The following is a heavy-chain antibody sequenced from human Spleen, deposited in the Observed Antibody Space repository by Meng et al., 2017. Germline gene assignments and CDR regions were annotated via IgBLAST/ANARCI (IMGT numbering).Heavy chain of an antibody. Sequence: GESLKISCAASGFSFIDHYMDWVRQAPGKGLEWVGRSRNRAKSYTTAYAASVTGSIIISRDNSQLSLYLHIDSLKIEDTSVYFCARLSGEAGARDFDYWGQGTLVTVSS. CDR1: GFSFIDHY. J-gene: IGHJ4*02. V-gene: IGHV3-72*01. CDR3: ARLSGEAGARDFDY. CDR2: SRNRAKSYTT. D-gene: IGHD1-26*01.